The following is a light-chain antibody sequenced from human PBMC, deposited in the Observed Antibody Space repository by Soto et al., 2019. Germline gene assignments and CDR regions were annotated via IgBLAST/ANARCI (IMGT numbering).Light chain of an antibody. V-gene: IGLV2-14*01. CDR3: SSYTSSSTLEV. CDR1: GSDVDGYNY. J-gene: IGLJ3*02. CDR2: DVS. Sequence: QSALTQPASVSGSPGQSITISCTGTGSDVDGYNYVSWYQQHPGKAPKLMIYDVSYRPSGVSNRFSGSKSGNTASLTISGLRAEDGADYYCSSYTSSSTLEVLGGGTKLTVL.